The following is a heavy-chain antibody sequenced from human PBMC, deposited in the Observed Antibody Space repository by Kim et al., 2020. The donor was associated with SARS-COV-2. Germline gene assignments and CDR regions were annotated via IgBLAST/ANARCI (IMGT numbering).Heavy chain of an antibody. J-gene: IGHJ4*02. CDR3: ARGETANSMITC. Sequence: TNYADLVKGRFTIARDNAKNTLYLQMNSRQPEDAAVYYCARGETANSMITCWGQGTLVTVSS. V-gene: IGHV3-74*01. D-gene: IGHD1-20*01. CDR2: T.